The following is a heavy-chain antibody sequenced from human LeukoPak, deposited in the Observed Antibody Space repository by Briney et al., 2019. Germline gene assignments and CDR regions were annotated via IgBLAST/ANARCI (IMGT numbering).Heavy chain of an antibody. D-gene: IGHD6-13*01. Sequence: SETLSLTCTVSGYSISSGYYWGWSRQPPGKGLEWSGSIYNSGSTYYNPSLKRRVTISVDTSKNQFSLKLSSVTAADTAVYYRASTSIAAAGTEFDYWGQGTLVTVSS. CDR3: ASTSIAAAGTEFDY. J-gene: IGHJ4*02. V-gene: IGHV4-38-2*02. CDR1: GYSISSGYY. CDR2: IYNSGST.